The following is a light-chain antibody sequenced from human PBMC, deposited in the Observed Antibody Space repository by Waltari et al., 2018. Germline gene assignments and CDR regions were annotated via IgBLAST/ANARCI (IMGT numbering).Light chain of an antibody. V-gene: IGLV1-40*01. Sequence: QSVLTQPPSVYGAPGPRVTISCTGSTSNIGADYDVNWYQHLPGTAPKVLIYGNSHRPSGVPDRFSGFKSGTSASLTITGLQSEDEADYYCQSYDRSLSAVVFGGGTQLTVL. CDR1: TSNIGADYD. CDR3: QSYDRSLSAVV. J-gene: IGLJ2*01. CDR2: GNS.